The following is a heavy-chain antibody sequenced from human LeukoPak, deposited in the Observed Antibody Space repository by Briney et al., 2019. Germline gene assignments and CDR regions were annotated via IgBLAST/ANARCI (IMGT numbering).Heavy chain of an antibody. V-gene: IGHV1-8*01. CDR1: GYTFTTHD. CDR2: MSPNSGDT. Sequence: GASVKVSCRASGYTFTTHDTNWVRQATGQGLEWMGWMSPNSGDTGYAQKFQGRVTMTSDSSISTAFMELSSLRSEDTAIYYCVRTPPNWGFDYWGQGPLVTVPS. J-gene: IGHJ4*02. CDR3: VRTPPNWGFDY. D-gene: IGHD7-27*01.